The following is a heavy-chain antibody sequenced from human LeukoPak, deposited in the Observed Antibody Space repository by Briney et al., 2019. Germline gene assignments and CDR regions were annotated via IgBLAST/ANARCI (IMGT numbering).Heavy chain of an antibody. CDR2: IWYDGSNK. CDR1: GFTFSSYG. Sequence: GGSLRLSCAASGFTFSSYGMHWVRQAPGKGLEWVAVIWYDGSNKYYADSVKGRFTISRDNSKNTLYLQMNSLRAEDTAFYYCARDGSAGYYYGMDAWGQGTTVTVSS. D-gene: IGHD1-26*01. V-gene: IGHV3-33*08. J-gene: IGHJ6*02. CDR3: ARDGSAGYYYGMDA.